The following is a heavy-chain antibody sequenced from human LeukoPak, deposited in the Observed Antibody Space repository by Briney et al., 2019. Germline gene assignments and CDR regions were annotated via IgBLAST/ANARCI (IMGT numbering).Heavy chain of an antibody. Sequence: GGSMRLSSAASAFTFSTSWIRWVRQPPRKWLEWLDNIKGDGSVEIYVDSVKGRFSISRDNAENSLYLQMNSLRAEDTALYYCARDRAYSTFDYWGQGTLVTVSS. CDR3: ARDRAYSTFDY. D-gene: IGHD3-16*01. V-gene: IGHV3-7*01. J-gene: IGHJ4*01. CDR1: AFTFSTSW. CDR2: IKGDGSVE.